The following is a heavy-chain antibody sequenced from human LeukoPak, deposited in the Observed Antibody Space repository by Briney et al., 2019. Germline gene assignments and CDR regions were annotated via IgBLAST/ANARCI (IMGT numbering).Heavy chain of an antibody. D-gene: IGHD3-3*01. CDR3: AKLADDFGVVIIGIDY. Sequence: GGSLRLSCAASGFTFSSYGMNWVRQAPGKGLEWVSAISGSGGNTYYADSVKGRFTISRDNSKNTLYLQMNSLRAEDTAVYYCAKLADDFGVVIIGIDYWGQGTLVTVSS. CDR2: ISGSGGNT. V-gene: IGHV3-23*01. J-gene: IGHJ4*02. CDR1: GFTFSSYG.